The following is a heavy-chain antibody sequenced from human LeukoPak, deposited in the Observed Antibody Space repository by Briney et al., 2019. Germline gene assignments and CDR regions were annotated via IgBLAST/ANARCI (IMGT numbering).Heavy chain of an antibody. CDR1: GYTFTDYY. Sequence: ASVKVSCKASGYTFTDYYMHWVRQAPGQGLEWMGWISAYNGNTNYAQKLQGRVTMTTDTSTSTAYMELRSLRSDDTAVYYCARGEFSSSYYYYYMDVWGKGTTVTVSS. V-gene: IGHV1-18*04. J-gene: IGHJ6*03. CDR2: ISAYNGNT. CDR3: ARGEFSSSYYYYYMDV. D-gene: IGHD6-6*01.